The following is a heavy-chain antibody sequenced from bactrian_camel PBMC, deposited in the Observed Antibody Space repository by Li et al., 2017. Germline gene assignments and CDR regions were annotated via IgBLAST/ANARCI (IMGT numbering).Heavy chain of an antibody. J-gene: IGHJ4*01. V-gene: IGHV3S40*01. D-gene: IGHD6*01. Sequence: DVQLVESGGGLVQPGESLRLSCATSGYTFGSYGMTWVRQAPGKGLEWIASIHRNGVSTFYADSVKGRFTISRDVVKSTAYLQLNSLKTEDTAMYYCAGFRERARPGQGTQVTVS. CDR2: IHRNGVST. CDR1: GYTFGSYG.